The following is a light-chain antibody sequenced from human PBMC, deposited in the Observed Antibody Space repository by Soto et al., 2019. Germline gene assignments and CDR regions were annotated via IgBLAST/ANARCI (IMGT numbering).Light chain of an antibody. V-gene: IGLV2-18*02. CDR1: SSDVGRYNH. J-gene: IGLJ2*01. CDR2: DVS. CDR3: SSYTGSSTLVV. Sequence: QSALTQPPSVSGSPGQSVSISCTGTSSDVGRYNHVSWYQQPPDTAPKLMIYDVSNRPSGVPDRFSGSKSGNTASLTISGLQAEDEAEYYCSSYTGSSTLVVFGGGTKLTVL.